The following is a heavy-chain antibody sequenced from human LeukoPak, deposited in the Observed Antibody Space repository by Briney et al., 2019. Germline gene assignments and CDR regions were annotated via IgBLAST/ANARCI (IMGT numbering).Heavy chain of an antibody. Sequence: PSETLSLTCTVSGGSISSYYWSWIRQPPGKGLEWIGYIYYSGSTNYNPSLKSRVTISVDTPKNQFSLKLSSVTAADTAVYYCARVGVTHYYYYGMDVWGQGTTVTVSS. D-gene: IGHD3-16*01. J-gene: IGHJ6*02. CDR2: IYYSGST. CDR1: GGSISSYY. CDR3: ARVGVTHYYYYGMDV. V-gene: IGHV4-59*01.